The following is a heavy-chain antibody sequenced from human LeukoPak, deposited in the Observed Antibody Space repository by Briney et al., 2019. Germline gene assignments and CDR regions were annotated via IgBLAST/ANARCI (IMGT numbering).Heavy chain of an antibody. CDR2: INSDGSSS. V-gene: IGHV3-74*01. J-gene: IGHJ3*02. Sequence: GGSLRLSCAASGFTLSSYWMHWVRQCPGKGLVWVSRINSDGSSSSYADSVKGRFTISRDNAKNTLYLQMYSLTAEDTAVYYCARDPEAFDIWGQGTMVTVSS. CDR3: ARDPEAFDI. CDR1: GFTLSSYW.